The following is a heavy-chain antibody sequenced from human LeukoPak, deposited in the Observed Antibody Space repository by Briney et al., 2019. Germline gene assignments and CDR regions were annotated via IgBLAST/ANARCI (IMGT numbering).Heavy chain of an antibody. CDR1: GGSFSGYY. CDR2: IYYSGST. V-gene: IGHV4-34*01. D-gene: IGHD6-19*01. CDR3: AREHSSGWEIYDY. Sequence: SETLSLTCAVYGGSFSGYYWSWIRQPPGKGLEWIGSIYYSGSTYYNPSLKSRVTISIDTSKKQFSLKLTSVTAADTAVYYCAREHSSGWEIYDYWGQGTLVTVSS. J-gene: IGHJ4*02.